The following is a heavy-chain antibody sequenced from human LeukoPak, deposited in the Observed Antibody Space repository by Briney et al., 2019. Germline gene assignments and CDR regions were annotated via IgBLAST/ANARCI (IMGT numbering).Heavy chain of an antibody. J-gene: IGHJ4*02. D-gene: IGHD2-21*01. CDR1: GFTFRNYA. Sequence: PGGSLRLSXAASGFTFRNYAMHWVRQAPGKGLEWVAFIRYDGSNKYYADSVKGRFTISRDNSKNTLYLQMNSLRAEDTAVYYCAKDYPEPIWGQGTLVTVSS. CDR2: IRYDGSNK. CDR3: AKDYPEPI. V-gene: IGHV3-30*02.